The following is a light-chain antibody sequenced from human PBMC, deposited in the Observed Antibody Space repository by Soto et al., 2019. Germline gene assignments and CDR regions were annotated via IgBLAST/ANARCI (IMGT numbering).Light chain of an antibody. J-gene: IGKJ4*01. Sequence: EIVLTQSPGTLSLSLGERATLSCRASQSVTSNYLAWYQQKPGQAPRLLIYGSSSRATGIPDRFSGSGSGTDFTLTISRLEPEDFAVYYCQQFSSYPLTFGGGTKVDIK. CDR3: QQFSSYPLT. CDR1: QSVTSNY. V-gene: IGKV3-20*01. CDR2: GSS.